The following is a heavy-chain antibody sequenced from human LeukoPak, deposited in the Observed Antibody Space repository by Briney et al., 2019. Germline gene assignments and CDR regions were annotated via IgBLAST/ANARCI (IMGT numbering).Heavy chain of an antibody. V-gene: IGHV4-59*01. CDR3: ARVWGWHYYYMDV. D-gene: IGHD6-19*01. CDR1: GGSISSYY. CDR2: IYYSGNT. J-gene: IGHJ6*03. Sequence: PSETLSLTCTVSGGSISSYYWSWIRQPPGKGLEWIGYIYYSGNTNYNPSLKSRVTISVDTSKNQFSLKLSSVTAADTAVYYCARVWGWHYYYMDVWGKGTTVTISS.